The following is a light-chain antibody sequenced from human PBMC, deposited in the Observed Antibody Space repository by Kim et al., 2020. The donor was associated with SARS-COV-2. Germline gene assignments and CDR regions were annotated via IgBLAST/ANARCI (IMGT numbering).Light chain of an antibody. V-gene: IGLV3-21*04. J-gene: IGLJ2*01. Sequence: PGKTARITCGGNNIGSKRVRLYQQKPGQAPVLVIYYDSDRPAGIPERFSGSNSGNTATLTISRVEAGDEADYYCQVWDSSSDHVVFGGGTQLTVL. CDR2: YDS. CDR1: NIGSKR. CDR3: QVWDSSSDHVV.